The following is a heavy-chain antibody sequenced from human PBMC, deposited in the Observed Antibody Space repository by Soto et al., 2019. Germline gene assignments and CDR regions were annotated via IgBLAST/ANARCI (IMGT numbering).Heavy chain of an antibody. J-gene: IGHJ4*02. V-gene: IGHV2-5*02. CDR1: GFSLSTSGVG. D-gene: IGHD1-1*01. CDR2: IYWDDDK. Sequence: QITWKESGPTLVKPTQTLTLTCTFSGFSLSTSGVGVGWIRHPPGKALEWLALIYWDDDKRYSPSLKSRLTITKDASQSQVVLTMTNMDPVDTATYFCAHGYVDRWYNWGQGTLVTVSS. CDR3: AHGYVDRWYN.